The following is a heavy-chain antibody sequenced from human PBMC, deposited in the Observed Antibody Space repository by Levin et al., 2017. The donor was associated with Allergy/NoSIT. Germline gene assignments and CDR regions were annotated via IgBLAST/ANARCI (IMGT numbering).Heavy chain of an antibody. Sequence: KPSETLSLTCAVYGGSFSGYYWSWIRQPPGKGLEWIGEINHSGSTNYNPSLKSRVTISVDTSKNQFSLKLSSVTAADTAVYYCARSVVPAGHNFDYWGQGTLVTVSS. V-gene: IGHV4-34*01. CDR3: ARSVVPAGHNFDY. J-gene: IGHJ4*02. CDR2: INHSGST. CDR1: GGSFSGYY. D-gene: IGHD2-2*01.